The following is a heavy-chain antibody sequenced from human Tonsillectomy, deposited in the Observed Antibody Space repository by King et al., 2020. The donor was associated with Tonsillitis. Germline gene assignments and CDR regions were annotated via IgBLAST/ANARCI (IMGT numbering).Heavy chain of an antibody. J-gene: IGHJ4*02. CDR2: IRSKANSYAT. D-gene: IGHD3-22*01. CDR3: TSRYHFDSSGYYQPDY. CDR1: GFTFSASA. Sequence: VQLVESGGGLVQPGGSLKLSCAASGFTFSASAMHWVRRASGKGLEWVGRIRSKANSYATTYDASVKGRFTISRDESRNTAYLQMNSLKTEDTAVYYCTSRYHFDSSGYYQPDYWGQGTLVTVSS. V-gene: IGHV3-73*01.